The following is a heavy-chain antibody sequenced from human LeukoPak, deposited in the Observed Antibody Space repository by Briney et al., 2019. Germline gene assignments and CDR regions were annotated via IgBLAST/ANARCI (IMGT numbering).Heavy chain of an antibody. V-gene: IGHV4-31*03. J-gene: IGHJ4*02. CDR2: IYYSGST. D-gene: IGHD3-22*01. CDR1: GGSISSGGYY. CDR3: ARALDYYDSSGYSCFDY. Sequence: SETLSLTCTVSGGSISSGGYYWSWIRQHPGKGLEWIGYIYYSGSTYYNPSLKSRVTISVDTSKNQSSLKLSSVTAADTAVYYCARALDYYDSSGYSCFDYWGQGTLVTVSS.